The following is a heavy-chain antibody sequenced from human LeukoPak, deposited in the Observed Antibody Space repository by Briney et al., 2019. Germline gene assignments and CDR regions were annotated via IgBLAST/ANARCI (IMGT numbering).Heavy chain of an antibody. V-gene: IGHV3-30-3*01. CDR1: GFTFSSYA. Sequence: PGRSLRLSCAASGFTFSSYAMHWVRQAPGKGLEWVAVISYDGSNKYYADSVKGRFTISRDNSKNTLYLQMNSLRAEDTAVYYCAKDPVGGYSYGYPDWGQGTLVTVSS. CDR2: ISYDGSNK. J-gene: IGHJ4*02. D-gene: IGHD5-18*01. CDR3: AKDPVGGYSYGYPD.